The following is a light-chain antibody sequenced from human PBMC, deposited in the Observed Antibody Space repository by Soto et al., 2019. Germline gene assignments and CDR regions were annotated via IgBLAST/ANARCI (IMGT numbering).Light chain of an antibody. J-gene: IGKJ4*01. CDR2: KAS. CDR1: QTISSW. Sequence: DIQMTQSPSTLSGSVGDRVTITCRASQTISSWLAWYQQKPGKAPKLLIYKASTLKSGVPSRFTGSASDKEFTLTISSLQPDDFATYYCQQYNSFSGTFGGGTKVEI. V-gene: IGKV1-5*03. CDR3: QQYNSFSGT.